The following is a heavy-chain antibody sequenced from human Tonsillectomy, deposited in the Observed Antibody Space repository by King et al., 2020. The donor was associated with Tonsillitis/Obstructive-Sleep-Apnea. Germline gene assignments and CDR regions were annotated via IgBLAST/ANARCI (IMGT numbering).Heavy chain of an antibody. CDR1: GGSISSSSYY. CDR2: IYYSGST. J-gene: IGHJ3*02. V-gene: IGHV4-39*01. CDR3: ARQWEVRGTDAFDI. Sequence: QLQESGPGLVKPSETLSLTCTVSGGSISSSSYYWGWIRQPPGKGLEWIGSIYYSGSTYYNPSLKSRVTISVDTSKNQFSLKMRSVTAADTAVYYCARQWEVRGTDAFDIWGQGTMVTVSS. D-gene: IGHD1-26*01.